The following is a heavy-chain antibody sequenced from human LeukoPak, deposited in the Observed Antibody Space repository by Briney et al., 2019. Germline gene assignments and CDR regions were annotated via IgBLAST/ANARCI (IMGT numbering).Heavy chain of an antibody. CDR3: ARASGYGVCDY. V-gene: IGHV3-21*06. J-gene: IGHJ4*02. CDR1: GFTFSRNS. Sequence: GGSLRLSCAASGFTFSRNSMNWVRQAPGKGLEWVSSISSSSRYIYYADSVKGRFTISRDNAKNSLYLQMNSLRAEDTAVYYCARASGYGVCDYWGQGTLVTVSS. CDR2: ISSSSRYI. D-gene: IGHD5-12*01.